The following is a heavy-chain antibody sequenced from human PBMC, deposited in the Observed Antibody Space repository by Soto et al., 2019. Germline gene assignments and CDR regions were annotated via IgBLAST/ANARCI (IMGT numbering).Heavy chain of an antibody. CDR3: AQLVLGYCSGGSCYGGAFDY. CDR1: GYTFTSYG. Sequence: ASVKVSCKDSGYTFTSYGISWVRQAPGQGLEWMGWISAYNGNTNYAQKLQGRVTMTTDTSTSTAYMELRSLRSDDTAVYYCAQLVLGYCSGGSCYGGAFDYWGQGTLVTVSS. CDR2: ISAYNGNT. D-gene: IGHD2-15*01. V-gene: IGHV1-18*01. J-gene: IGHJ4*02.